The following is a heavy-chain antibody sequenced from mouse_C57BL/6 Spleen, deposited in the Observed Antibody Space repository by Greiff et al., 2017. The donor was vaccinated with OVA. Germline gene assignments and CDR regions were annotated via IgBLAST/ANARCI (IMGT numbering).Heavy chain of an antibody. CDR3: ARDGRLREDYFDY. CDR1: GYTFTSYW. J-gene: IGHJ2*01. V-gene: IGHV1-52*01. CDR2: IDPSDSET. Sequence: VQLQQPGAELVRPGSSVKLSCKASGYTFTSYWMHWVKQRPIQGLEWIGNIDPSDSETHYNQKFKDKATLTVDKSASTAYMQLSSLTSEDSAVYYCARDGRLREDYFDYWGQGTTLTLSS. D-gene: IGHD2-4*01.